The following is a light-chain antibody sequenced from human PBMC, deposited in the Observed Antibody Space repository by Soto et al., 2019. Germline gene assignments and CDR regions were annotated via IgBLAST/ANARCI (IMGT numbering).Light chain of an antibody. CDR3: ETWDSNTRV. Sequence: QSVLTQSSSASASLGSSVKLTCTLSSGHSSYIIEWHQQQPGKAPWYLMKLEGSGSYNKGSGVPDRFSGSSSGADRYLTISNLQVEDEADYYCETWDSNTRVFGGGTKLTVL. V-gene: IGLV4-60*02. CDR1: SGHSSYI. CDR2: LEGSGSY. J-gene: IGLJ3*02.